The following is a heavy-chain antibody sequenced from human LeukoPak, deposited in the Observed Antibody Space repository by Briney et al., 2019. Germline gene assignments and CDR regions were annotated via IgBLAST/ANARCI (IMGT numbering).Heavy chain of an antibody. J-gene: IGHJ6*02. Sequence: SQTLSLTCAVSGDSVSSNSAAWNWIRQSPSRGLEWLGRTYYKSKWYNNYAVSVKGRITINSDTSKIQFSLQLNSVTPEDTAVYYCTKTGVGSGSHYYYYGMDDWGQGTTVTVSS. V-gene: IGHV6-1*01. CDR1: GDSVSSNSAA. CDR3: TKTGVGSGSHYYYYGMDD. D-gene: IGHD1-26*01. CDR2: TYYKSKWYN.